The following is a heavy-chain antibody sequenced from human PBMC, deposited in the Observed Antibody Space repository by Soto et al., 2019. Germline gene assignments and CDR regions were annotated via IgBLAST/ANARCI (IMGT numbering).Heavy chain of an antibody. CDR3: ARDRPAAQGAFDI. CDR2: IIPILGIA. J-gene: IGHJ3*02. D-gene: IGHD2-2*01. V-gene: IGHV1-69*08. Sequence: QVQLVQSGAEVKKPGSSVKVSCKASGGTFSSYTISWVRQAPGQGLEWMGRIIPILGIATYAQKFQGRVTISADKSTSTAYMELSSLRSEDTAVYYCARDRPAAQGAFDIWGQGTMVTVSS. CDR1: GGTFSSYT.